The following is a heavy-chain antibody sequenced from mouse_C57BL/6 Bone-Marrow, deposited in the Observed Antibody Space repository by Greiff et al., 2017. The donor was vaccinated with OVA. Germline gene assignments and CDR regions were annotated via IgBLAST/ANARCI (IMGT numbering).Heavy chain of an antibody. CDR1: GYSFTGYY. J-gene: IGHJ4*01. Sequence: DVKLVESGPELVKPGASVKISCKASGYSFTGYYMNWVKQSPEKSLEWIGEINPSTGGTTYNQKFKAKATLTVDKSSSTAYMQLKSLTSEDSAVYYCALDGYYYAMDYWGQGTSVTVSS. CDR3: ALDGYYYAMDY. D-gene: IGHD2-3*01. CDR2: INPSTGGT. V-gene: IGHV1-42*01.